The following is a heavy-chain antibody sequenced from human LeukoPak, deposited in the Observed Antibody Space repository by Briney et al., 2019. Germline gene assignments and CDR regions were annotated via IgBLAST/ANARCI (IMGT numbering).Heavy chain of an antibody. Sequence: SETLSLTCTVSGDSLKNGPYYWTWIRQPAGKGLEWIWRFYTSGGINYSPSLESRLTISVDTSKNQFSLKVNSVTAADTAVYYCARGEMYYDSSFDYWGQGTLVTVSS. D-gene: IGHD3-22*01. CDR3: ARGEMYYDSSFDY. J-gene: IGHJ4*02. CDR2: FYTSGGI. V-gene: IGHV4-61*02. CDR1: GDSLKNGPYY.